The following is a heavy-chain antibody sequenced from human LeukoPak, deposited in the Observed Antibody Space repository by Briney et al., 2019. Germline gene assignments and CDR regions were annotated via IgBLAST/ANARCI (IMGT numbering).Heavy chain of an antibody. CDR2: IYSGGTT. D-gene: IGHD3-10*01. Sequence: GGSLRLSCAASGFTVSSNYMSWVRQAPGKGLEWVSVIYSGGTTYYADSVKGRFTISRDNSKNTLYLQMNSLRAEDTAVYYCAKDSGSGWAYYYYYYMDVWGKGTTVTVSS. V-gene: IGHV3-53*01. CDR3: AKDSGSGWAYYYYYYMDV. CDR1: GFTVSSNY. J-gene: IGHJ6*03.